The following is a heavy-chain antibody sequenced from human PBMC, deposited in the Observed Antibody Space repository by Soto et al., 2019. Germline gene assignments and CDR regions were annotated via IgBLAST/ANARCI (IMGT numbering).Heavy chain of an antibody. CDR1: GFSFSSYV. D-gene: IGHD3-22*01. Sequence: PGGSLRLSCAASGFSFSSYVMSWVRQAPGKGLEWVSGISGSGGRTYYADSVKGRVTISRDNSKNTLYLQMNSLRAEDTAVYYCAKDDSSGYYHTFFDFWGQGTLVTVSS. CDR3: AKDDSSGYYHTFFDF. CDR2: ISGSGGRT. V-gene: IGHV3-23*01. J-gene: IGHJ4*02.